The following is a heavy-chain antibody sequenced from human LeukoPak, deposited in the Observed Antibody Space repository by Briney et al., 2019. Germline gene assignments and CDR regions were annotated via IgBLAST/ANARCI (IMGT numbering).Heavy chain of an antibody. CDR1: GFTFSDYY. CDR3: ARSDYYGSGSYSADY. V-gene: IGHV3-53*01. J-gene: IGHJ4*02. Sequence: PSGGSLRLSCAASGFTFSDYYMSWIRQAPGKGLEWVSVIYSGGSTYYADSVKGRFTISRDNSKNTLYLQMNSLRAEDTAVYYCARSDYYGSGSYSADYWGQGTLVTVSS. D-gene: IGHD3-10*01. CDR2: IYSGGST.